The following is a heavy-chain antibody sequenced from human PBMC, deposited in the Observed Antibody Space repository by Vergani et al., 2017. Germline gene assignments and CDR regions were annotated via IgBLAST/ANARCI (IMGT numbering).Heavy chain of an antibody. Sequence: QVQLVQSGAEVKKPGASVKVSCKASGYTFTSYYMHWVRQAPGQGLEWMGIINPSGGSTSYAQKFQGRVTMTEDTSTDTAYMELSSLRSEDTAVYYCATVRLVGATPGVAFDIWGQGTMVTVSS. D-gene: IGHD1-26*01. V-gene: IGHV1-46*01. CDR2: INPSGGST. CDR3: ATVRLVGATPGVAFDI. J-gene: IGHJ3*02. CDR1: GYTFTSYY.